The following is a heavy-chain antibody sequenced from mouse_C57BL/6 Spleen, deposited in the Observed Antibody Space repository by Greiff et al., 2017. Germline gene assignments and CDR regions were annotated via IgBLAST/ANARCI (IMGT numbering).Heavy chain of an antibody. Sequence: EVMLVESGEGLVKPGGSLKLSCAASGFTFRSNAMSWVRRTPEKRLKWFAYISSGGDYLSYADTVKGRFTIARDNARTSLYLQMRSLKSEDTAMYYCTRDGVYRRFAYWGQGTLVTVSA. D-gene: IGHD2-1*01. CDR3: TRDGVYRRFAY. CDR1: GFTFRSNA. V-gene: IGHV5-9-1*02. CDR2: ISSGGDYL. J-gene: IGHJ3*01.